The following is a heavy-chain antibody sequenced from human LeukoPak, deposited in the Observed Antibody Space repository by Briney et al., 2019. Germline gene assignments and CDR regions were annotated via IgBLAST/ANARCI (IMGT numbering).Heavy chain of an antibody. Sequence: GSLRLSCAASGFTFSSYGMHWVRQAPGKGLEWVAFIRYDGSNKYYADSVKGRFTISRDNSKNTLYLQMNSLRAEDTAVYYCAKCPLDSSGYYTHWGQGTLVTVSS. J-gene: IGHJ4*02. CDR2: IRYDGSNK. CDR3: AKCPLDSSGYYTH. D-gene: IGHD3-22*01. CDR1: GFTFSSYG. V-gene: IGHV3-30*02.